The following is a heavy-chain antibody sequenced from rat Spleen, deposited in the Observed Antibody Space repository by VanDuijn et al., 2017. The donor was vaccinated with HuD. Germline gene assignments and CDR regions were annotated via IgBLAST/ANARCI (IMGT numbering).Heavy chain of an antibody. CDR2: INYEGSNT. D-gene: IGHD1-9*01. J-gene: IGHJ2*01. CDR1: GFTFDDYY. Sequence: EVQLVESGGGFVQPGRSMKLSCAASGFTFDDYYMAWVRQAPKKGLEWVASINYEGSNTYCRDSVKGRFTISRDNARSTLYMQMDSLRSEDTATYYCARRHYGYTDYFDYWGQGVMVTVSS. V-gene: IGHV5-22*01. CDR3: ARRHYGYTDYFDY.